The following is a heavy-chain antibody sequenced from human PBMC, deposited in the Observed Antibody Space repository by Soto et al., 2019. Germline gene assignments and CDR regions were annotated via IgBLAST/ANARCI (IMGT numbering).Heavy chain of an antibody. CDR3: ASSWSGYYTGYYGMDV. J-gene: IGHJ6*02. V-gene: IGHV1-69*13. Sequence: SVKVSCKASGGTFSSYAISWVRQAPGQGLEWMGGIIPIFGTANYAQKFQGRVTITADESTSTAYMELSSLRSEDTAVYYCASSWSGYYTGYYGMDVWGQGTTVTVSS. CDR1: GGTFSSYA. D-gene: IGHD3-3*01. CDR2: IIPIFGTA.